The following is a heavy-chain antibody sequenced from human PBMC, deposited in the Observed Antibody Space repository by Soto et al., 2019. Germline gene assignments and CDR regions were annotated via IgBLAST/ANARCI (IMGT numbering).Heavy chain of an antibody. CDR2: LSGSGGST. CDR1: GFTFISYA. Sequence: EVQLLESGGGLVQPGGSLRLSCAASGFTFISYAMSWVRQAPGKGQEWVSGLSGSGGSTYYPDSVKGRFTISRDNSKNPLYLQMNSLRAEDEAVYYCVNDRIAVAGTDAFDIWGPGKMGTVSS. J-gene: IGHJ3*02. V-gene: IGHV3-23*01. CDR3: VNDRIAVAGTDAFDI. D-gene: IGHD6-19*01.